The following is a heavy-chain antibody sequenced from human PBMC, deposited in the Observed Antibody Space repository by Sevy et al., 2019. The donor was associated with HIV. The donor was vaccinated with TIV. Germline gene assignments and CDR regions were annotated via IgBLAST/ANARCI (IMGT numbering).Heavy chain of an antibody. CDR3: ANLSEDFNT. Sequence: SETLSLTCAVYGGPFSGYYWSWIRQPPGKGLEWIGEINESGSTKYIPSLKSRVIISVDTSRKQFYLQLTPVTAADTAVYYCANLSEDFNTWGQGTMVTVSS. D-gene: IGHD3-3*01. CDR1: GGPFSGYY. CDR2: INESGST. J-gene: IGHJ3*02. V-gene: IGHV4-34*01.